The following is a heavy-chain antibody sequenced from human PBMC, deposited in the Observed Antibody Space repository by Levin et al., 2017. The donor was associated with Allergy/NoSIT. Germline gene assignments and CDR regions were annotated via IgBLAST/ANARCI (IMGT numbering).Heavy chain of an antibody. CDR2: IWYDGSKK. CDR3: TGDLGYCSSSSGSLDH. J-gene: IGHJ4*02. D-gene: IGHD2-2*01. V-gene: IGHV3-33*01. CDR1: GFTFSRFG. Sequence: QPGGSLRLSCAASGFTFSRFGMHWVRQAPGKGLEWVAVIWYDGSKKYYVDSVKGRFTISRDDSNNMLFLQMNSLRADDTAVYYCTGDLGYCSSSSGSLDHWGQGTLVTVSS.